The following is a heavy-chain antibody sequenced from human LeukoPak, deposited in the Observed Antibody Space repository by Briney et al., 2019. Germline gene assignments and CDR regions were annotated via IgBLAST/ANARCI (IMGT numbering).Heavy chain of an antibody. V-gene: IGHV3-23*01. CDR1: GFTFSSYS. CDR2: ISDSGANT. D-gene: IGHD3-3*01. CDR3: AKEAYFDFWSAFDF. Sequence: GGSLRLSCAASGFTFSSYSMSWVRQAPGKGLEWVSIISDSGANTYYADSVRGRFTISRDNSKNTVYLQMNSLRGEDTAVYYCAKEAYFDFWSAFDFWGQGSLVTVSS. J-gene: IGHJ4*02.